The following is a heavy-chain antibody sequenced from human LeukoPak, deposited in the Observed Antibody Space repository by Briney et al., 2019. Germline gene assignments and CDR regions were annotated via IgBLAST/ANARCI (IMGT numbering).Heavy chain of an antibody. J-gene: IGHJ4*02. CDR3: AREANYYYDSSGYRTVGY. V-gene: IGHV3-66*01. Sequence: SGGSLRLSCAASGFTFSSNYMSGVRQAPGKGLEWVSVIYSGGSTYYADSVKGRFTISRDNSKNTLYLQMNSLRAEDTAVYYCAREANYYYDSSGYRTVGYWGQGTLVTVSS. CDR1: GFTFSSNY. D-gene: IGHD3-22*01. CDR2: IYSGGST.